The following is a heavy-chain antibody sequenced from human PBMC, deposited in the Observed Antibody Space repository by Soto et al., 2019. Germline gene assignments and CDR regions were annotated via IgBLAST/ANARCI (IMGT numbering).Heavy chain of an antibody. D-gene: IGHD6-19*01. Sequence: EVQLVESGGGMVQPGGSLRVSCAASGFTLSSYSMHWVRQAPGKGLEWVSYISGSGGTIYYADSVKGRFTISRDNAKNSLSVQMNSLRDEDTAVYFCARETRLRSSGWSYYFDFWGQGTRVTVSS. CDR3: ARETRLRSSGWSYYFDF. J-gene: IGHJ4*02. CDR1: GFTLSSYS. V-gene: IGHV3-48*02. CDR2: ISGSGGTI.